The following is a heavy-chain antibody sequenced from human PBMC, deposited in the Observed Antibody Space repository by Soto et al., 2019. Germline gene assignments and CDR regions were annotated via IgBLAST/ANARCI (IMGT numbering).Heavy chain of an antibody. V-gene: IGHV1-69*13. CDR3: ARGIAARPTLRSYYYYGMDV. Sequence: SVKVSCKASGGTFSSYSISWVLQAPGQGLEWTGGIIPIFGTANYAQKFQGRVTITADESTSTAYMELSSLRSEDTAVYYCARGIAARPTLRSYYYYGMDVWGQGTTVTVSS. CDR1: GGTFSSYS. J-gene: IGHJ6*02. CDR2: IIPIFGTA. D-gene: IGHD6-6*01.